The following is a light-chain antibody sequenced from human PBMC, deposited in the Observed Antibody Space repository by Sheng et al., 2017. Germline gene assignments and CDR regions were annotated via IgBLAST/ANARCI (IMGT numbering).Light chain of an antibody. V-gene: IGLV3-1*01. CDR3: QAWDSSTVV. Sequence: SYDLIQPPSVSVSPGQTASITCSGDKLGDKYACWYQQKPGQSPVLLIYQDSKRPSGIPERFSGSNSGNTATLTISGTQAMDEADYYCQAWDSSTVVFGGGTKLTVL. CDR2: QDS. CDR1: KLGDKY. J-gene: IGLJ2*01.